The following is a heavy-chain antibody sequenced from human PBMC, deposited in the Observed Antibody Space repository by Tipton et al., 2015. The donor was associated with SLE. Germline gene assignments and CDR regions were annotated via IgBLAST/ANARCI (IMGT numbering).Heavy chain of an antibody. CDR2: MNPNSGTT. J-gene: IGHJ3*02. CDR3: AKDTASSGWHAGDI. Sequence: QSGAEVKKPGASVKVSCKASGYTFTSYDINWVRQATGQGLEWMGWMNPNSGTTGYAQNFQGRVTMTRNTSTSTAYMELSRLRSVDTDLYYCAKDTASSGWHAGDIWGQGTMVTVS. D-gene: IGHD6-19*01. CDR1: GYTFTSYD. V-gene: IGHV1-8*01.